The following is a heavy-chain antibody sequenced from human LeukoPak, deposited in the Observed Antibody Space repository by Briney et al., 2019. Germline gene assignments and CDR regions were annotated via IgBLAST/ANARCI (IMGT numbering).Heavy chain of an antibody. CDR1: GFTFSTYS. CDR3: ARDYPDYGDYVEDY. V-gene: IGHV3-48*04. J-gene: IGHJ4*02. Sequence: GGSLRLSCAASGFTFSTYSMNWVRQAPGKGLEWVSFIDSSTRTIFYADSVKGRFTISRDNAKNSLYLQMNSLRAEDTAVYYCARDYPDYGDYVEDYWGQGTLVTVSS. CDR2: IDSSTRTI. D-gene: IGHD4-17*01.